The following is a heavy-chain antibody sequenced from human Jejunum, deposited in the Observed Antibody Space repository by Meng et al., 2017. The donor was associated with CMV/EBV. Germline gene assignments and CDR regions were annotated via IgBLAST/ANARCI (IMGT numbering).Heavy chain of an antibody. CDR3: ARENVHNFYAMDV. V-gene: IGHV3-21*01. CDR2: ITGPGTHV. J-gene: IGHJ6*04. CDR1: RSKLNEYN. Sequence: SRSKLNEYNMNWARKAPGRGLEWVSSITGPGTHVSYADSVRGRFTIYRDNAKSSLYLEISNLEAEDTGVYFCARENVHNFYAMDVWGKGTTVTVSS.